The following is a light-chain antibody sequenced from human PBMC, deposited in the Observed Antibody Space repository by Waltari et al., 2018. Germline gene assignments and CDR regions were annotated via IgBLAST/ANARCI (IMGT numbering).Light chain of an antibody. V-gene: IGKV3-15*01. CDR2: GAS. CDR1: QSVSSK. Sequence: EVVMTHSPAPLSVSPGDRATPSRRASQSVSSKLAWYQQKPGQAPRLLIYGASTSATGIPARFSGSGSVTEFTLTISSLQSEDFAVYYCQQYNNWPPELTFGGGTKVEIK. J-gene: IGKJ4*01. CDR3: QQYNNWPPELT.